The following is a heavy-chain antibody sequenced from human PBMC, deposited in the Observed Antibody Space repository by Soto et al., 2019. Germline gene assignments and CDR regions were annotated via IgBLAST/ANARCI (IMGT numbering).Heavy chain of an antibody. Sequence: SPTLSLTCAISGDSVSSNSAAWTWIRQSPSRGLEWLGRTYYRSQWYNDYAVSVKGRITISADTSTNQFSLQLNSVTPEDTAVYYCARDVTAYYDTSGLGFDSWGQGTLVTVSS. D-gene: IGHD3-22*01. V-gene: IGHV6-1*01. CDR2: TYYRSQWYN. J-gene: IGHJ4*02. CDR3: ARDVTAYYDTSGLGFDS. CDR1: GDSVSSNSAA.